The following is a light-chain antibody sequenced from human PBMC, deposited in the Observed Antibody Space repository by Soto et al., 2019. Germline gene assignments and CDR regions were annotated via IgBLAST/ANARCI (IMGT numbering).Light chain of an antibody. J-gene: IGKJ5*01. V-gene: IGKV3D-15*01. CDR3: QQHKQWPIT. CDR1: QSAGNF. Sequence: EIVMTQSPATLSVSPGETASLSCRASQSAGNFLAWYQQKPGQAPRLLISYISTRATGIPARFSGSGSGTEFTLAINSLQSEDSAVYYCQQHKQWPITFGQGTRLEIK. CDR2: YIS.